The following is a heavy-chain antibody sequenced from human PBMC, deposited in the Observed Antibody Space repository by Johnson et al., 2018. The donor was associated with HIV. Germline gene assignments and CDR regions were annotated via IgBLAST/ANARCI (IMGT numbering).Heavy chain of an antibody. D-gene: IGHD6-19*01. V-gene: IGHV3-15*01. J-gene: IGHJ3*02. Sequence: VQLVESGGGLVQPGGSLRLSCAASGFTVTNAWMNWVRQAPGKGLEWVGRIKSKTDGGTTDYAAPVKGRFTISRDDSKTTVYLQMNSLKTGDTAVYCCARAVAGRGNAFDIWGQGTMVTVSS. CDR2: IKSKTDGGTT. CDR1: GFTVTNAW. CDR3: ARAVAGRGNAFDI.